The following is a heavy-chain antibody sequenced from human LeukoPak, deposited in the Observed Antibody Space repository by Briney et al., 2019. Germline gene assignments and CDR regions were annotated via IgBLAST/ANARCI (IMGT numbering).Heavy chain of an antibody. D-gene: IGHD6-13*01. V-gene: IGHV4-34*01. J-gene: IGHJ4*02. CDR2: INHSGST. Sequence: PSETLSLTCTVSGGSISSYYWSWIRQPPGKGLEWIGEINHSGSTNYNPSLKSRVTISVDTSKNQFSLKLSSVTAADTAVYYCARGGPGIAAAGYWGQGTLVTVSS. CDR3: ARGGPGIAAAGY. CDR1: GGSISSYY.